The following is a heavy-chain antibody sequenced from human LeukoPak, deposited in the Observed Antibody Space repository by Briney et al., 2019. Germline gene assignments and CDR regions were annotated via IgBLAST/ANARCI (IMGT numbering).Heavy chain of an antibody. V-gene: IGHV4-39*07. CDR2: IYYSGST. Sequence: SETLSLTCTVSGGSISSSSYYWGWIRQPPGKGLEWIGSIYYSGSTYYNPSLKSRVTISVDTSKNQFSLKLSSVTAADTAVYYCASVTYVDTAMDRYDYWGQGTLVTVSS. CDR1: GGSISSSSYY. J-gene: IGHJ4*02. CDR3: ASVTYVDTAMDRYDY. D-gene: IGHD5-18*01.